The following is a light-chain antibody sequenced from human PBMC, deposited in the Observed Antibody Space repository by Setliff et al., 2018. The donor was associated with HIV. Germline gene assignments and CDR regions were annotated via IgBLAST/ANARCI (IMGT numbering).Light chain of an antibody. CDR1: SSDVGNYNY. CDR3: CSYAGSYTLV. Sequence: QSALTQPRSVSGSPGQSVTISCTGTSSDVGNYNYVSWYQHHPGKAPKLIIYYVNERPSGVPDRLSGSKSGNTASLTISGLQGDDEADYYCCSYAGSYTLVFGAGTKVTVL. CDR2: YVN. J-gene: IGLJ1*01. V-gene: IGLV2-11*01.